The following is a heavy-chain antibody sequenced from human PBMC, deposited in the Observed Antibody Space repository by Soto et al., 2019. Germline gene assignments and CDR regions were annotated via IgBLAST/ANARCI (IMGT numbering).Heavy chain of an antibody. D-gene: IGHD4-4*01. CDR3: ARPLWRDDYNWGYFDL. V-gene: IGHV3-30-3*01. Sequence: QVQLVESGGGVVQPGRSLRLSCAASGFTFSSYAMHWVRQAPGKGLEWVAVISYDGSNKYYADFVKGRFTISRDNSKXXLYLQMNSLRAGDTAVYYCARPLWRDDYNWGYFDLWGRGTLVTVSS. CDR2: ISYDGSNK. CDR1: GFTFSSYA. J-gene: IGHJ2*01.